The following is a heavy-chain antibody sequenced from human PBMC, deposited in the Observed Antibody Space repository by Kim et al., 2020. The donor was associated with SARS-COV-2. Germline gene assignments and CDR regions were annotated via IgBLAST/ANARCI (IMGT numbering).Heavy chain of an antibody. CDR3: AREMITFGGVIVIDYFDY. V-gene: IGHV4-59*01. CDR1: GGSISSYY. Sequence: SETLSLTCTVSGGSISSYYWSWIRQPPGKGLEWIGYIYYSGSTNYNPSLKSRVTISVDTSKNQFSLKLSSVTAADTAVYYCAREMITFGGVIVIDYFDYWGQGTLVTVSS. CDR2: IYYSGST. J-gene: IGHJ4*02. D-gene: IGHD3-16*02.